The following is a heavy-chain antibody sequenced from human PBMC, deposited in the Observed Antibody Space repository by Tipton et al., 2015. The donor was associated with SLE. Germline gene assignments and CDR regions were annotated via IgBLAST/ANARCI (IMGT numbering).Heavy chain of an antibody. Sequence: TLSLTCTVSGGSISRGNYYWSLFRQPPGKGLEWIGYIYYSGYNNYNPSPKRRVTITVDTSKNQFSLKLKSVTAADTAVYYCVRDGGPATNYYDSSGKYFLDVWGQGRMVTVSS. CDR1: GGSISRGNYY. CDR3: VRDGGPATNYYDSSGKYFLDV. D-gene: IGHD3-22*01. CDR2: IYYSGYN. J-gene: IGHJ3*01. V-gene: IGHV4-61*01.